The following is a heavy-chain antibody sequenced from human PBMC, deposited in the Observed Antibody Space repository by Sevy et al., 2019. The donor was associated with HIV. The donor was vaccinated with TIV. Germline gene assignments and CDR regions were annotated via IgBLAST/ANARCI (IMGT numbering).Heavy chain of an antibody. CDR2: IYTSGST. CDR1: GGSISSYY. CDR3: ARDGPPGGNYYDSSGYYFFDY. V-gene: IGHV4-4*07. J-gene: IGHJ4*02. Sequence: SETLSLTCTVSGGSISSYYWSWIRQPAGKGLEWIGRIYTSGSTNYNPSLKSRVTMSVDTSKNQFSLKRSFVTAADTAVYYCARDGPPGGNYYDSSGYYFFDYWGQGTLVTVSS. D-gene: IGHD3-22*01.